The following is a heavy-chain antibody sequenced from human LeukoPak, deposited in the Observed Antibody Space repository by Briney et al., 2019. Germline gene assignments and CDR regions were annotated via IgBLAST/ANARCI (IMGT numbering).Heavy chain of an antibody. CDR1: GFTVSSNY. V-gene: IGHV3-53*01. J-gene: IGHJ3*02. Sequence: PGGSLRLSCAASGFTVSSNYMSWVRQAPGKGLEWVSVIYSGGSTYYADSVKGRFTISRDNSKNTLYLQMNSLRAEDTAVYYCAKTRGGSYYGNDAFDIWGQGTMVAVSS. CDR2: IYSGGST. CDR3: AKTRGGSYYGNDAFDI. D-gene: IGHD1-26*01.